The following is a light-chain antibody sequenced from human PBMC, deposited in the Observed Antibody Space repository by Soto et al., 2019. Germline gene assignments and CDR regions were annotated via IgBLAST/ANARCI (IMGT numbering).Light chain of an antibody. V-gene: IGLV2-14*01. CDR1: SSDVGGYNY. J-gene: IGLJ3*02. CDR2: EVS. CDR3: SSYTTSSTPNWV. Sequence: QSVLTQPASVSGSPGQSITISCTGTSSDVGGYNYVYWYQQHTGKAPKLMIYEVSKRPSGVSNRFSGSKSGNTASLTISGLQAEDEADYYCSSYTTSSTPNWVFGGGTKLTVL.